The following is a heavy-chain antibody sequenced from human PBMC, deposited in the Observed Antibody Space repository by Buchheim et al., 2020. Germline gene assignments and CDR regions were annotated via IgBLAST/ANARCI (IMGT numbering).Heavy chain of an antibody. CDR3: AKDISYYYGSGSIDY. V-gene: IGHV3-30*18. Sequence: VQVVESGGGLVKPGGSLRLSCAASGFTLSSYGMHWVRQAPGKGLEWVAVISYDGSNKYYADSGKGRFTISRDNSKNMLYLQMNSLRAEDTAVYYCAKDISYYYGSGSIDYWGQGTL. CDR2: ISYDGSNK. D-gene: IGHD3-10*01. J-gene: IGHJ4*02. CDR1: GFTLSSYG.